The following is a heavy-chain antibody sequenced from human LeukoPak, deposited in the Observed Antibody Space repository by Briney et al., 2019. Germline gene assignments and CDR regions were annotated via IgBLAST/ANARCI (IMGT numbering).Heavy chain of an antibody. CDR2: INPNSGDT. J-gene: IGHJ5*02. CDR3: ARDEYVLTSFDP. D-gene: IGHD3-16*01. Sequence: PLASVKLSCTASGYTFTAYYMHWVRQAPGQGLEWMGWINPNSGDTNYAQKFQGRVTMTRDTSINTAYMELTSLRSDDTAVYYCARDEYVLTSFDPWGQGTLVTVSS. CDR1: GYTFTAYY. V-gene: IGHV1-2*02.